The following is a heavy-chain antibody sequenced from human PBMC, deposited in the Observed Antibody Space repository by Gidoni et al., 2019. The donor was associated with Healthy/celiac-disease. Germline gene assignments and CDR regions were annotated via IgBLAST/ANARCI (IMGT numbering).Heavy chain of an antibody. CDR2: ISYDGSNK. J-gene: IGHJ3*02. D-gene: IGHD3-22*01. CDR1: EFTFSSYG. CDR3: AKCVSSGYYLDAFDI. V-gene: IGHV3-30*18. Sequence: QVQLVESGGGVVQPGRSLRLSCAASEFTFSSYGMHWVRQAPGKGLEWVAVISYDGSNKYYADSVKGRFTISRDNSKNTLYLQMNSLRAEDTAVYYCAKCVSSGYYLDAFDIWGQGTMVTVSS.